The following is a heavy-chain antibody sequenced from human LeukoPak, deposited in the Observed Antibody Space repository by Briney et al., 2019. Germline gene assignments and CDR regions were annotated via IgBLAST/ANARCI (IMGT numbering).Heavy chain of an antibody. CDR3: ARDRGSSSWYDYYYYYYMDV. CDR2: INPNSGGT. Sequence: GRSLRLSCAASGFTFSSYAMHWVRQAPGQGLEWMGWINPNSGGTNYAQKFQGRVTMTRDTSISTAYMELSRLRSDDTAVYYCARDRGSSSWYDYYYYYYMDVWGKGTTVTVSS. J-gene: IGHJ6*03. V-gene: IGHV1-2*02. CDR1: GFTFSSYA. D-gene: IGHD6-13*01.